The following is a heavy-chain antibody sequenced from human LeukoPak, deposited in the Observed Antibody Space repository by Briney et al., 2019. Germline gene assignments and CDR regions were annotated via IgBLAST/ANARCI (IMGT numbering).Heavy chain of an antibody. Sequence: GGSLRLSCAASGFTFTSYLMHWVRQAPGKGLVWVSRINGDGRSTTYADSVEGRFTISRDNAKNTLYLQMNSLRAEDTAVYYCARESFEIGMRYFDSWGQGTLVTVSS. V-gene: IGHV3-74*01. D-gene: IGHD3-9*01. CDR1: GFTFTSYL. CDR2: INGDGRST. J-gene: IGHJ4*02. CDR3: ARESFEIGMRYFDS.